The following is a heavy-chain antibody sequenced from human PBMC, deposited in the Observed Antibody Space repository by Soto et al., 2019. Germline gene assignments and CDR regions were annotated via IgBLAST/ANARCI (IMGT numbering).Heavy chain of an antibody. CDR3: AREARIVVVPAAILAWFDP. CDR1: GGTFSSYT. Sequence: SVKVSCKASGGTFSSYTISWVRQAPGQGLEWMGRIIPILGIANYAQKFQGRVTITADKSTSTAYMELSSLRSEDTAVYYCAREARIVVVPAAILAWFDPWGQGTLVTVSS. J-gene: IGHJ5*02. CDR2: IIPILGIA. D-gene: IGHD2-2*01. V-gene: IGHV1-69*04.